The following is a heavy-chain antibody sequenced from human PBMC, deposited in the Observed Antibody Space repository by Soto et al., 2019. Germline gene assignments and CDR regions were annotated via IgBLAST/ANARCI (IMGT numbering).Heavy chain of an antibody. CDR3: ARDVKAAPVGSYYYYYGRDV. J-gene: IGHJ6*02. Sequence: QVQLVESGGGVVQPGRSLRLSCAASGFTFSSYAMHWVRQAPGKGLEWVAVISYDGSNKYYADSVKGRFTISRDNSKNTLYLQMNSLRAEDTAVYYCARDVKAAPVGSYYYYYGRDVWGQGTTVTVSS. V-gene: IGHV3-30-3*01. D-gene: IGHD6-6*01. CDR1: GFTFSSYA. CDR2: ISYDGSNK.